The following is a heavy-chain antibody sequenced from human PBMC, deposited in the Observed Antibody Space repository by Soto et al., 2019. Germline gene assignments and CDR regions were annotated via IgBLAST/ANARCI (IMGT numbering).Heavy chain of an antibody. CDR2: ISGSGGST. Sequence: EVQLLESGGGLVQPGGSLRLSCAASGFTFSSYAMSWVRQAPGKGLEWVSAISGSGGSTYYADSVKGRFTISRDNSKNSRYLQMNTLSAEDTAVYYCAKGRGGYFDYWGQGTLVTVSS. D-gene: IGHD3-10*01. J-gene: IGHJ4*02. V-gene: IGHV3-23*01. CDR3: AKGRGGYFDY. CDR1: GFTFSSYA.